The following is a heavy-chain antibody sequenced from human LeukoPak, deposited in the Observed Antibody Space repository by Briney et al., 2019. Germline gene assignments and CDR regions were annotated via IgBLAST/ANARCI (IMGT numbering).Heavy chain of an antibody. CDR2: ISGSGGST. J-gene: IGHJ4*02. CDR3: AKGSYSNGWYGSNFDS. Sequence: GGSLRLSCAASGFTFSSYAMSWVRQAPGQGLEWVSGISGSGGSTYYADSVKGRFTISRDNSNNTLYLQMSSLRAEDTALYSCAKGSYSNGWYGSNFDSWGQGTLVTVSS. CDR1: GFTFSSYA. V-gene: IGHV3-23*01. D-gene: IGHD6-19*01.